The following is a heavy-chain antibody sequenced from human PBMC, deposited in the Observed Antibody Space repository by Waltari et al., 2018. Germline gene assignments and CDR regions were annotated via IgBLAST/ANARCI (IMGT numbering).Heavy chain of an antibody. J-gene: IGHJ6*03. Sequence: EVQLLESGGGLVQPGGSLRLSCAASGFTFSSYAMSWVRQAHGKGLEWVSVIYSGGSTYYADSVKGRFTISRDNSKNTLYLQMNSLRAEDTAVYYCAKDNGDSSGYYSYYYMDVWGKGTTVTVSS. CDR2: IYSGGST. D-gene: IGHD3-22*01. V-gene: IGHV3-23*03. CDR3: AKDNGDSSGYYSYYYMDV. CDR1: GFTFSSYA.